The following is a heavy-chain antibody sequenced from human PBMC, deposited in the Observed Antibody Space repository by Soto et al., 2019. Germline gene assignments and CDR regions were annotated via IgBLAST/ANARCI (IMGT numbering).Heavy chain of an antibody. V-gene: IGHV4-34*01. CDR2: INHSGST. J-gene: IGHJ3*02. Sequence: KTSETLSLTCAVYGGSFSGYYWSWIRQPPGKGLEWIGEINHSGSTNYNPSLKSRVTISVDTSKNQFSLKLSSVTAADTAVYYCASSRQYYYDSSGYYYVRAFDIWGQGTMVTVSS. CDR1: GGSFSGYY. CDR3: ASSRQYYYDSSGYYYVRAFDI. D-gene: IGHD3-22*01.